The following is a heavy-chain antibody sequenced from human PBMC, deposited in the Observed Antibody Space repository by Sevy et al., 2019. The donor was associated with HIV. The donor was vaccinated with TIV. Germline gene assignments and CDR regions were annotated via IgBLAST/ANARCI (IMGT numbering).Heavy chain of an antibody. CDR2: ISASGGST. D-gene: IGHD3-3*01. J-gene: IGHJ4*02. CDR1: GFTFSNYA. CDR3: ATHAPYYDFWTGYYDQ. V-gene: IGHV3-23*01. Sequence: GGSLRLSCAASGFTFSNYAMSWVRQAPGKGLEWVSDISASGGSTNYADSVKGRFAISRDNSENTLYLQMDTLRAEDTAIYFCATHAPYYDFWTGYYDQWGQGTLVTVSS.